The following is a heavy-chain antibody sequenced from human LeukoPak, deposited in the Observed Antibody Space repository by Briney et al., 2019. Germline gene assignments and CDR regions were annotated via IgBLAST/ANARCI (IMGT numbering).Heavy chain of an antibody. CDR2: ISWDGYTT. Sequence: GGSLRLSCAASGFTFDDYTMHWVRQAPGKGLEWVSLISWDGYTTYYADSVKGRFTISRDNSKSSLYLQMNSLRTEDTALYYCAKGFRSYGSGTYYIFDYWGQGTLVTVSS. CDR3: AKGFRSYGSGTYYIFDY. J-gene: IGHJ4*02. V-gene: IGHV3-43*01. D-gene: IGHD3-10*01. CDR1: GFTFDDYT.